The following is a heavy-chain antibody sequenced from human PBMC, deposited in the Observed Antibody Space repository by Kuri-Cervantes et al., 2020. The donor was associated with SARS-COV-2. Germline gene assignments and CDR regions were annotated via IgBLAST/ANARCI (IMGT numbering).Heavy chain of an antibody. Sequence: GGSLRLSCSASGFTVSSNYMSWVRQAPGKGLEWVSVIYSGGSTYYADSVKGRFTIPRDNSKNTLYLQMNSLRAEDTAVYYCARDLGEGPTGYWGQGTLVTVSS. V-gene: IGHV3-66*01. CDR3: ARDLGEGPTGY. D-gene: IGHD3-16*01. CDR1: GFTVSSNY. CDR2: IYSGGST. J-gene: IGHJ4*02.